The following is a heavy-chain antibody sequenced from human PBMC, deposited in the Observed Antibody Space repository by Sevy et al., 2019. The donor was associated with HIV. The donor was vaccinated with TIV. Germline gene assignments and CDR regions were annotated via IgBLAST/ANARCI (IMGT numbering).Heavy chain of an antibody. CDR3: AGEGGSSGRCGYFHY. CDR2: ISHDGVGK. V-gene: IGHV3-30*04. D-gene: IGHD3-22*01. CDR1: GI. J-gene: IGHJ4*02. Sequence: GGSLRLSCAASGIMHWVRQAPGRGLEWVAGISHDGVGKYYLDSVEGRLIVSRDNSQNKVYLEINSLRTEDTAVYYCAGEGGSSGRCGYFHYWGLGTLVTVSS.